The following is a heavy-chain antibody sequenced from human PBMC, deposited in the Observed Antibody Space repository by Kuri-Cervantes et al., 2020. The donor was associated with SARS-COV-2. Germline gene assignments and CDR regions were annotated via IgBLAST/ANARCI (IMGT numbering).Heavy chain of an antibody. CDR3: AGSMGNFWSGYYAAYYYYYMDV. CDR1: GGSISSGDYY. CDR2: IYYTETT. J-gene: IGHJ6*03. Sequence: SETLSLTCTVSGGSISSGDYYWTWIRQPPGKGLEWIGFIYYTETTSYTPSLKSRVTISVDTSKNQFSLKLSSVTAADTAVYYCAGSMGNFWSGYYAAYYYYYMDVWGKGTTVTDSS. D-gene: IGHD3-3*01. V-gene: IGHV4-61*08.